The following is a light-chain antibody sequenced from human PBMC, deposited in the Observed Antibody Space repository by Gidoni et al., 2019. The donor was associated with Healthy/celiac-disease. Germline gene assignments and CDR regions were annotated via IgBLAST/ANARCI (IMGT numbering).Light chain of an antibody. J-gene: IGLJ2*01. CDR2: RNN. Sequence: QSVLTQPPSASGTPGQRVTISCSGSSSNIGSNYVYWYQQLPGTAPKRLIYRNNQRPSGVPDRFSGSKSGTSASLAISGLRSEDEADYYCAAWDDSLSAVFGGGTKLTVL. CDR1: SSNIGSNY. V-gene: IGLV1-47*01. CDR3: AAWDDSLSAV.